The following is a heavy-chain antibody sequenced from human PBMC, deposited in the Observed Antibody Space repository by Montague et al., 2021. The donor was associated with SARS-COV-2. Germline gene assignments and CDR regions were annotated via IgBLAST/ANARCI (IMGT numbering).Heavy chain of an antibody. CDR1: GGSISSSSYY. CDR2: IYYSGST. D-gene: IGHD6-19*01. CDR3: SKGGGIGVSDS. J-gene: IGHJ4*02. Sequence: SETLSLTCTVSGGSISSSSYYWVRIRQPPGKGLEWIGSIYYSGSTYYNPSLKSRVTISVDTSKNQFSLNLRSVTATDTAVYYCSKGGGIGVSDSWGQGTLVTVSS. V-gene: IGHV4-39*01.